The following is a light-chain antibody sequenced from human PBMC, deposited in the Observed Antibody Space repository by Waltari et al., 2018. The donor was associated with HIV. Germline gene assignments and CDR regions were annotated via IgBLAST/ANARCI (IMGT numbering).Light chain of an antibody. CDR2: EDS. Sequence: NFILNQSHSVSESTGKTVTISCTRSSGGIGSTYIQWYQQRPGRSPDTVIYEDSQRPSGVPNRFSGSVDSSSNSASLTISGLKTEDEADYFCQSYDGTTVVFGGGTRLTVL. CDR3: QSYDGTTVV. V-gene: IGLV6-57*01. CDR1: SGGIGSTY. J-gene: IGLJ2*01.